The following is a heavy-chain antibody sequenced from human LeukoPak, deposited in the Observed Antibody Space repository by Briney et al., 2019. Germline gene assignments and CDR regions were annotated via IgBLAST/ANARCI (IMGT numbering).Heavy chain of an antibody. V-gene: IGHV4-59*12. J-gene: IGHJ5*02. D-gene: IGHD6-13*01. CDR2: IYHTGSP. Sequence: SETLSLTCSVSGGSISGYYWSWIREPPGKGLEWIGFIYHTGSPDYNPSLKSRVTISVDTSKNQFSLKLNSVTPEDTAVYYCARGFRQQLPKGDNWFDPWGQGTLVTVSS. CDR1: GGSISGYY. CDR3: ARGFRQQLPKGDNWFDP.